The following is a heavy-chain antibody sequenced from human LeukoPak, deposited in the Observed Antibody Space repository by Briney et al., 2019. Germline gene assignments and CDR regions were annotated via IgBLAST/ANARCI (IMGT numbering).Heavy chain of an antibody. V-gene: IGHV1-46*01. CDR1: GYTFTSYY. Sequence: GASVKVSCKASGYTFTSYYMHWVRQAPGQGLEWMGIINPSGGSTSYAQKFQGRVTMTRDTSTSTVYMELSSLRSEDTAVYYCALLGGQLLNSNWFDPWGQGTLVTVSS. D-gene: IGHD2-2*01. CDR3: ALLGGQLLNSNWFDP. CDR2: INPSGGST. J-gene: IGHJ5*02.